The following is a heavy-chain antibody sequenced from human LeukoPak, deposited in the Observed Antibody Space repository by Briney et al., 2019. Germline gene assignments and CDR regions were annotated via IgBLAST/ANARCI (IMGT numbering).Heavy chain of an antibody. CDR3: AGSWNAERSFDP. J-gene: IGHJ5*02. Sequence: SETLSLTCTVSGASINSSPYYWPWICQPAGKGLEWIGHIFTTGPGSYNPSLRSRVTISRDTSKNEFSLSLNSVTAADTAVYYCAGSWNAERSFDPWGQGTLVTVSS. V-gene: IGHV4-61*09. CDR2: IFTTGPG. CDR1: GASINSSPYY. D-gene: IGHD1-1*01.